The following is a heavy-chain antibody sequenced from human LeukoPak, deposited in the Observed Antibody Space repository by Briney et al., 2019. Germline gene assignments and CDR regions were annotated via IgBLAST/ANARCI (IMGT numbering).Heavy chain of an antibody. CDR2: IDTSGNT. V-gene: IGHV4-4*07. CDR3: ARVSSSWYQDWYFDL. CDR1: GGSISSYY. Sequence: SETLSLTCTVSGGSISSYYWSWIRQPAGKGLEWIGRIDTSGNTNYKPSLKSRVTMSVDTSKDQFSLKLSSVTAADTAVYYCARVSSSWYQDWYFDLWGRGTLVTVSS. J-gene: IGHJ2*01. D-gene: IGHD6-13*01.